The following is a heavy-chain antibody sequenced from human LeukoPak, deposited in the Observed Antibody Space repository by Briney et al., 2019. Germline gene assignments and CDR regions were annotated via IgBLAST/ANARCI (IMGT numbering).Heavy chain of an antibody. CDR1: GFIFSNYA. D-gene: IGHD4-17*01. Sequence: PGGSLRLSCAASGFIFSNYAMGWVRQAPGKGLEWVSTLSASGGSTYYADSVKGRFTISIDNSKNTLHLQLSSLRAEDTAVYYCAKSKPGDYGLFDYWGQGTLVTVSS. V-gene: IGHV3-23*01. CDR3: AKSKPGDYGLFDY. CDR2: LSASGGST. J-gene: IGHJ4*02.